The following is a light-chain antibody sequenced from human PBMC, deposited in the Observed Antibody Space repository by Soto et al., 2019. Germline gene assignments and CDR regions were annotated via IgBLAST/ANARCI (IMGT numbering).Light chain of an antibody. Sequence: QSVLTQPASVFGSPGQSITISCTGTSSDVGRYKFVSWYQQHPGKAPKVMIYEGSKRPSGVSNRFSGSKSGNTASLTISGLQAEDEADYYCCSYTSSRTYVFGTGTKVPVL. CDR1: SSDVGRYKF. CDR3: CSYTSSRTYV. V-gene: IGLV2-23*01. J-gene: IGLJ1*01. CDR2: EGS.